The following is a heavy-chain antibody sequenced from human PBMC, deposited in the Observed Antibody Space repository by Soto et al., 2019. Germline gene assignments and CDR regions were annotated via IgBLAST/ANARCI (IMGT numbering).Heavy chain of an antibody. Sequence: LRLSCAASGFTFSRYGMHWVRQAPGKGLEWLSFLSFDGSQEYYAQSVKGRATVSRDGSKNTLNLQMNNLRLEDTAVYYCAKNMFDFYGSGSFDYWGQGALVTVSS. CDR3: AKNMFDFYGSGSFDY. CDR2: LSFDGSQE. CDR1: GFTFSRYG. V-gene: IGHV3-30*18. D-gene: IGHD3-10*01. J-gene: IGHJ4*02.